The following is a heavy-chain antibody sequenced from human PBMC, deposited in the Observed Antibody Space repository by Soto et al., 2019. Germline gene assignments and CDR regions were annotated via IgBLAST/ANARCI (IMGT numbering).Heavy chain of an antibody. CDR1: GFTFSPYW. CDR2: IKDDGGDE. Sequence: EVQLVESGGGLVQPGGSLRLSCAASGFTFSPYWMSWVRQAPGKGLEWVAIIKDDGGDEHYLEAVRGRFTISRDNAKKSLYLAMDSLRVEDTAVYYCAGGSGWISDTWGQGTLVTDSS. J-gene: IGHJ5*02. CDR3: AGGSGWISDT. V-gene: IGHV3-7*05. D-gene: IGHD6-19*01.